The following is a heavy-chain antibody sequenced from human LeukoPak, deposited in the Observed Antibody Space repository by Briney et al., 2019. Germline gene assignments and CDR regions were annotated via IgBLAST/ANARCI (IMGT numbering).Heavy chain of an antibody. CDR2: INSDGYSI. V-gene: IGHV3-74*03. CDR3: AKVSYYDSSGYYSTYYYYGMDV. Sequence: GGSLRLSCAASGFAFSSYWMHWVRQAPGKGLVWVSRINSDGYSITYADSVKGRFTISRDNAKNTLYLQMNSLRAEDTAVYYCAKVSYYDSSGYYSTYYYYGMDVWGQG. J-gene: IGHJ6*02. D-gene: IGHD3-22*01. CDR1: GFAFSSYW.